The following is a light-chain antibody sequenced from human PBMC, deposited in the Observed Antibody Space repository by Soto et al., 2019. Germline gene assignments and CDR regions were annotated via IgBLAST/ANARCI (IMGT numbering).Light chain of an antibody. CDR1: QSVSSR. J-gene: IGKJ5*01. V-gene: IGKV3-15*01. CDR3: QQYNNWPRIT. CDR2: GAS. Sequence: EIVMTQSPGTLSLSPGERATLSCRASQSVSSRLAWYQQKPSQAPRLLISGASTRATGIPARFSGSGSGTEFTLTIRSLQSEDFAVYYCQQYNNWPRITFGQGPRREIK.